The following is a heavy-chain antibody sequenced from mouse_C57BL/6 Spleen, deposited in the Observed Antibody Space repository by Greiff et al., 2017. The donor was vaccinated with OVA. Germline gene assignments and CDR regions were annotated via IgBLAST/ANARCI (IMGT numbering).Heavy chain of an antibody. V-gene: IGHV1-7*01. Sequence: QVQLQQSGAELAKPGASVKLSCKASGYTFTSYWMHWVKQRPGQGLEWIGYINPSSGYTKYNQKFKDKATLTADKSSSTAYMQLSSLTYEDSAVYYGARDSSGHEGDFDYWGQGTTLTVSS. CDR1: GYTFTSYW. CDR3: ARDSSGHEGDFDY. CDR2: INPSSGYT. D-gene: IGHD3-2*02. J-gene: IGHJ2*01.